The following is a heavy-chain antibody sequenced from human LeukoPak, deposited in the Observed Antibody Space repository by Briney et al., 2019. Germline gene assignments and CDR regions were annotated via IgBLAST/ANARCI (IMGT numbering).Heavy chain of an antibody. Sequence: SGGSLRLSCAASGFTFSDYYMSWIRQAPGKGLEWVSYISSSSSTIYYADSVKGRFTISRDNAKNSLFLQMNSLRAEDTAVYYCARDLIVGTTYFDYWGQGTLVTVSS. D-gene: IGHD1-26*01. CDR1: GFTFSDYY. V-gene: IGHV3-11*04. CDR3: ARDLIVGTTYFDY. CDR2: ISSSSSTI. J-gene: IGHJ4*02.